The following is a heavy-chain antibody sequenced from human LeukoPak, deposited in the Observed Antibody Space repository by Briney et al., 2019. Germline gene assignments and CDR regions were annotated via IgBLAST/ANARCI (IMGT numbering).Heavy chain of an antibody. CDR2: IYYSGGT. D-gene: IGHD5-24*01. CDR3: ARGPYLYQREMATNNWFDP. CDR1: GGSISSYY. J-gene: IGHJ5*02. Sequence: NPSETLSLTCTVSGGSISSYYWSWIRQPPGKGLEWIGYIYYSGGTNYNPSLKSRVTISVDTSKNLFSLKLSSVTAADTAVYYCARGPYLYQREMATNNWFDPWGQGTLVTVSS. V-gene: IGHV4-59*01.